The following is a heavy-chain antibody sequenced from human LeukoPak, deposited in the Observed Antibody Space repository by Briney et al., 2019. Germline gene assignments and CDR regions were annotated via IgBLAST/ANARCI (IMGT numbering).Heavy chain of an antibody. Sequence: HPGGSLRFSCAASGFTLGSYTMNWVRQAPGKGLEWVSCISSSSSTIQYADSVKGRFTISRDNAENSLYLQMNSLGVEDTAVYYCARAVISIFDNWGQGTLVTVSS. CDR2: ISSSSSTI. CDR1: GFTLGSYT. J-gene: IGHJ4*02. D-gene: IGHD3-3*02. V-gene: IGHV3-48*01. CDR3: ARAVISIFDN.